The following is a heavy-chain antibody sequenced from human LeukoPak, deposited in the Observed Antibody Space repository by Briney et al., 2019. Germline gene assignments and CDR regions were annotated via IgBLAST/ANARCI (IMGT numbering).Heavy chain of an antibody. CDR1: GFTFSSYS. CDR3: AGPGYSSGWGAFDI. CDR2: ISSSSSTI. V-gene: IGHV3-48*01. Sequence: GGSLRLSCAASGFTFSSYSMSWVRQAPGKGLEWVSYISSSSSTIYYADSVKGRFTISRDNAKNSMYLQMNSLRAEDTAVYYCAGPGYSSGWGAFDIWGQGTMVTVSS. J-gene: IGHJ3*02. D-gene: IGHD6-19*01.